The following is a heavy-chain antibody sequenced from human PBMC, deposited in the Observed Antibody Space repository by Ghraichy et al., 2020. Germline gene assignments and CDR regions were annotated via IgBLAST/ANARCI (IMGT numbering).Heavy chain of an antibody. V-gene: IGHV3-7*01. D-gene: IGHD3-3*01. CDR3: ARDVSDLEWLFNWFDP. Sequence: GGSLRLSCAASGFTFSSYWMSWVRQAPGKGLEWVANIKQDGSEKYYVDSVKGRFTISRDNAKNSLYLQMNSLRAEDTAVYYCARDVSDLEWLFNWFDPWGQGTLVTVSS. CDR1: GFTFSSYW. J-gene: IGHJ5*02. CDR2: IKQDGSEK.